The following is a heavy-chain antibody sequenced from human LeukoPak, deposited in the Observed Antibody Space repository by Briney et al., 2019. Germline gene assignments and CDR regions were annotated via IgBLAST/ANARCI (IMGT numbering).Heavy chain of an antibody. Sequence: GGSLRLSCAASGFTFSSYSMNWVRQAPGKGLEWVSSISSSSSYIYYADSVKGRFTISRDNAKNSLYLQMNSLRAEDTAVYYCANDHYYDSSGYLYWGQGTLVTVSS. D-gene: IGHD3-22*01. J-gene: IGHJ4*02. CDR1: GFTFSSYS. CDR2: ISSSSSYI. CDR3: ANDHYYDSSGYLY. V-gene: IGHV3-21*01.